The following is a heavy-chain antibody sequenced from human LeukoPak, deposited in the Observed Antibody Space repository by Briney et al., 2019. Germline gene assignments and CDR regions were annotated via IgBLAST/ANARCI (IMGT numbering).Heavy chain of an antibody. V-gene: IGHV4-34*01. D-gene: IGHD2-2*01. CDR1: GGSFSGNY. CDR2: INHSGST. J-gene: IGHJ4*02. CDR3: ARGRPSPTSYLFDY. Sequence: SETLSLTCAVYGGSFSGNYWSWIRQPPGKGLEWIGEINHSGSTNYNPSLKSRVTISVDTSKNQFSLKLSSVTAADTAVYYCARGRPSPTSYLFDYWGQGTLVTVSS.